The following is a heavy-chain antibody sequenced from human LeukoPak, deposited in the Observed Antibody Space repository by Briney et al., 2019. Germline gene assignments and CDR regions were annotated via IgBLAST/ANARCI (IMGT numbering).Heavy chain of an antibody. Sequence: GGSLRLSCAASGFTFSSYAVSWVRQAPGKGLEWVSAISGSGGSTYYADSVKGRFTISRDNSKNTLYLQMNSLRAEDTAVYYCAKGQIAVAGVFARFDYWGQGTLVTVSS. CDR1: GFTFSSYA. J-gene: IGHJ4*02. CDR2: ISGSGGST. CDR3: AKGQIAVAGVFARFDY. V-gene: IGHV3-23*01. D-gene: IGHD6-19*01.